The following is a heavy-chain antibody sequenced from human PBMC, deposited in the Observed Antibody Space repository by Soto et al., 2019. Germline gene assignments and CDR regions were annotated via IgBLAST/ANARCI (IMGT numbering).Heavy chain of an antibody. Sequence: GGSLRLSCVASEFTFNSYAMSWVRQAPGMGLEWVSSIIGSGAITYYADSVRGRFTISRDNSKSTLYLQMNSLRVEDTALYYCAKDARDTGGNSGIDYWGQGTLVTVSS. V-gene: IGHV3-23*01. CDR3: AKDARDTGGNSGIDY. CDR1: EFTFNSYA. CDR2: IIGSGAIT. J-gene: IGHJ4*02. D-gene: IGHD2-21*02.